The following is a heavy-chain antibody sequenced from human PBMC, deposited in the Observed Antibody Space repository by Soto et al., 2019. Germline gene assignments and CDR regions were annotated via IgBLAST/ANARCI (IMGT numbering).Heavy chain of an antibody. J-gene: IGHJ4*02. V-gene: IGHV2-5*02. CDR3: AHRPRGYAYYFDF. CDR2: IFWDDDQ. CDR1: GFSLSTRGVG. D-gene: IGHD5-12*01. Sequence: QITLKESGPTLMKPTQTLTLTCTFSGFSLSTRGVGVAWIRQPPGKALEWLALIFWDDDQWYNPSLKSRLTITEDTSKNQVLLIMTNMDPVDTATYYCAHRPRGYAYYFDFWGQGTLVTVSS.